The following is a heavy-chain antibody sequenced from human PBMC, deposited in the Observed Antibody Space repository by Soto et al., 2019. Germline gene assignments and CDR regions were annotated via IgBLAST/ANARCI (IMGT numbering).Heavy chain of an antibody. V-gene: IGHV3-73*02. CDR1: GFTFSGAA. D-gene: IGHD2-15*01. Sequence: EGQLVESGGGLVQPGGSLKLSCVASGFTFSGAAIYWVRQSSGKGLEWVGHIRNEDNSYATGYAASVKGRFTISRDDLTNTGYLQMDSLESEDTGVYYCSRLSDSCSWAPEYYPFTGMDVWGQGTTVIVS. CDR2: IRNEDNSYAT. CDR3: SRLSDSCSWAPEYYPFTGMDV. J-gene: IGHJ6*02.